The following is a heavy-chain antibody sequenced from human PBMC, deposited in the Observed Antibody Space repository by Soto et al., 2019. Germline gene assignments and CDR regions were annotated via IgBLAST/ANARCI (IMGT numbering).Heavy chain of an antibody. CDR2: ISSNGGST. D-gene: IGHD5-12*01. V-gene: IGHV3-64*01. Sequence: VGSLRLSCAASGFTFSSYAMHWVRQAPGKGLEYVSAISSNGGSTYYANSVKGRFTISRDNSKNTLYLQMGSLRAEDMAVYYCAREYSGYDLSAFDIWGQGTMVTVSS. J-gene: IGHJ3*02. CDR3: AREYSGYDLSAFDI. CDR1: GFTFSSYA.